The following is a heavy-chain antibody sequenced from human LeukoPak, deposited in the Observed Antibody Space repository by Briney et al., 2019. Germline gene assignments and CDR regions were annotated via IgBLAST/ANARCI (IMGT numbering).Heavy chain of an antibody. CDR1: GYTFTSYD. CDR3: ATIVVVPAATINWFDP. CDR2: MNPNSGNT. D-gene: IGHD2-2*01. V-gene: IGHV1-8*01. J-gene: IGHJ5*02. Sequence: ASVKVSCKASGYTFTSYDINWVRQATGQGLEWMGWMNPNSGNTGYAQKFQGRVTMTEDTSTDTAYMELSSLRSEDTAVYYCATIVVVPAATINWFDPWGQGTLVTVSS.